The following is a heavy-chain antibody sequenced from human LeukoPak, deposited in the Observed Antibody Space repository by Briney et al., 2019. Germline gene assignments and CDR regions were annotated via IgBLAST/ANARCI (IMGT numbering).Heavy chain of an antibody. V-gene: IGHV1-46*01. CDR2: INPSGGST. Sequence: ASVKVSFKASGYTFTSYYMHWVRQAPGQGLEWMGIINPSGGSTSYAQKFQGRVTMTRDTSTTTVYMELSSLRSEDTAVYYCARGSRNSGSYLKTFDYWGQGTLVTVSS. CDR3: ARGSRNSGSYLKTFDY. D-gene: IGHD1-26*01. J-gene: IGHJ4*02. CDR1: GYTFTSYY.